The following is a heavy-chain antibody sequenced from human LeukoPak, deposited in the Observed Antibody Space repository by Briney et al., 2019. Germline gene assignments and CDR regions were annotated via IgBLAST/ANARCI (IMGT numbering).Heavy chain of an antibody. CDR1: GFTFSSYG. J-gene: IGHJ4*02. D-gene: IGHD1-1*01. Sequence: PGGSLRLSCAASGFTFSSYGMHWVRQAPGKGLEWVVVMWYDGNYNYYADSVKGRFTISRDISKNTLYLQMSSLRAEDTAVYYCAKSKGATGTYSFDSWGQGTLVTVSS. CDR2: MWYDGNYN. CDR3: AKSKGATGTYSFDS. V-gene: IGHV3-33*06.